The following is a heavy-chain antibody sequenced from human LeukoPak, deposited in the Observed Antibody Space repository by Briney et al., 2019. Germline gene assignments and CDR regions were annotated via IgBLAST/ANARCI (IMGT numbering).Heavy chain of an antibody. CDR1: GGSISSSSYY. D-gene: IGHD3-3*01. J-gene: IGHJ4*02. CDR3: ASNEWSGYYFDY. CDR2: IYSSGST. Sequence: PSETLSLTCTVSGGSISSSSYYWGWIRQSPGQGPEWIGSIYSSGSTYYNPSLKSRVTISIDTSKNQLSLRMSSVTAADTALYFCASNEWSGYYFDYWGQGTLVTVSS. V-gene: IGHV4-39*01.